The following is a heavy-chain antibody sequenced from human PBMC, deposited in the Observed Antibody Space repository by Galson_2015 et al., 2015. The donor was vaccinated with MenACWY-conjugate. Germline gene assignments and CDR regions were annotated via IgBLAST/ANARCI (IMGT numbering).Heavy chain of an antibody. Sequence: SVKVSCKASGYNFKNFGVAWVRQAPGQRLEWMGWIHGANGNTEYSPKFQDRVTITSDTSASAAYMDVSRLRYDDTAIYYCARGYSSGWYGGRFDLWGQGTLVTVS. V-gene: IGHV1-3*01. CDR2: IHGANGNT. J-gene: IGHJ4*02. D-gene: IGHD6-19*01. CDR3: ARGYSSGWYGGRFDL. CDR1: GYNFKNFG.